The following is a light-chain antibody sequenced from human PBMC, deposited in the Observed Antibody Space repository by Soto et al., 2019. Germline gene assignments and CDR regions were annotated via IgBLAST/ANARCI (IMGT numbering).Light chain of an antibody. CDR1: QIVSSY. V-gene: IGKV3-11*01. Sequence: EIVLTQSPATLSLSPGERATLSCRVSQIVSSYLAWYQQKPGQAPRLLIYDASNRATGIPARFSGSGSGTDFTLTISSLEPEDFAVYYCQQRSNWPPWTFGQGTKVEIK. CDR2: DAS. CDR3: QQRSNWPPWT. J-gene: IGKJ1*01.